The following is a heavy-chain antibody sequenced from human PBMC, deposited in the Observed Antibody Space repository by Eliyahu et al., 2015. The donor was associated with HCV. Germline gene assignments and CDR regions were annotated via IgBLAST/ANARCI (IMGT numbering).Heavy chain of an antibody. V-gene: IGHV3-11*05. CDR2: ISSSRSDT. CDR3: ARLGSHWDFDY. CDR1: GFRFSXYY. J-gene: IGHJ4*02. Sequence: QVQLVEFGGGLVKPGGXLRLSXEXXGFRFSXYYMSXIXQSPGKGLXWVSYISSSRSDTNYVDSVKGRFTTSRDNAKNSLYLQMNSLRVEDTAVYYCARLGSHWDFDYWGQGTLVTVSS. D-gene: IGHD1-26*01.